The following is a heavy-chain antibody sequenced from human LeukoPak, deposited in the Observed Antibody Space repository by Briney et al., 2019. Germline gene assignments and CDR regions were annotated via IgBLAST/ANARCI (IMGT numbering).Heavy chain of an antibody. CDR1: GFTFSSYS. V-gene: IGHV3-48*01. J-gene: IGHJ6*02. Sequence: GGSLRLSCAASGFTFSSYSMNWVRQAPGKGLEWVSYISSSSSTIYYADSAKGRFTISRDNTKNSLYLQMNSLRAEDTAVYYCARQELTQDLWFGELFLDYYGMDVWGQGTTVTVSS. D-gene: IGHD3-10*01. CDR3: ARQELTQDLWFGELFLDYYGMDV. CDR2: ISSSSSTI.